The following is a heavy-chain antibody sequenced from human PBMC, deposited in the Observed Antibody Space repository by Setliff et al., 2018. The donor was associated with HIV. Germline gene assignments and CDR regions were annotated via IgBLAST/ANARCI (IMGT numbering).Heavy chain of an antibody. CDR2: IYYSGST. Sequence: LSLTCTVSGGSISSYYWSWIRQPPGKGLEWIGYIYYSGSTNYNPSLKSRVTISVATSKNQFSLKLSSVTAADTAVYYCARGALGPTVTSYYYYYMDVWGKGTTVTVSS. D-gene: IGHD4-17*01. CDR3: ARGALGPTVTSYYYYYMDV. V-gene: IGHV4-59*01. CDR1: GGSISSYY. J-gene: IGHJ6*03.